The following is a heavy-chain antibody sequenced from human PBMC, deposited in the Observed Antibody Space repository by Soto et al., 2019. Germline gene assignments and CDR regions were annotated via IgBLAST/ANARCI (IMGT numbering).Heavy chain of an antibody. D-gene: IGHD3-10*01. CDR1: GFTFDDYA. Sequence: LRLSCAASGFTFDDYAMHWVRQAPGKGLEWVSGISWNSGSIGYADSVKGRFTISRDNAKNSLYLQMNSLRAEDTALYYCAKDISAHSRTGFDYWGQGTLVTVSS. J-gene: IGHJ4*02. V-gene: IGHV3-9*01. CDR2: ISWNSGSI. CDR3: AKDISAHSRTGFDY.